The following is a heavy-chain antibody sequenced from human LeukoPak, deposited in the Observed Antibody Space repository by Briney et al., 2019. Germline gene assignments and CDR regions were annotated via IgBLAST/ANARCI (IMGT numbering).Heavy chain of an antibody. J-gene: IGHJ4*02. V-gene: IGHV4-30-4*02. D-gene: IGHD3-22*01. Sequence: SETLSLTCTVSGGSISSGDYYWSWIRQPPGKGLEWIGYIYYSGSTYYNPSLKSRVTISVDTSKNQFSLKLSSVTAADTAVYYCATYYYDSSGYYYVGYFDYWGQGTLVTVSS. CDR1: GGSISSGDYY. CDR2: IYYSGST. CDR3: ATYYYDSSGYYYVGYFDY.